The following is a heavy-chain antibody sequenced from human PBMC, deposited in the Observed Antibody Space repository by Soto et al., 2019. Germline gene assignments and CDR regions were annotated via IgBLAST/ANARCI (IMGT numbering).Heavy chain of an antibody. V-gene: IGHV3-48*02. CDR1: GFTFSSYS. Sequence: EVQLVESGGGLVQPGGSLRLSCAASGFTFSSYSMNWVRQAPGKGLEWVSYISSSSSTIYYADSVKGRFTISRDNAKNSLYLQMNSLREEDTAVYYCARDRPPLYYYGMDVWGQGTTVTVSS. CDR3: ARDRPPLYYYGMDV. CDR2: ISSSSSTI. J-gene: IGHJ6*02.